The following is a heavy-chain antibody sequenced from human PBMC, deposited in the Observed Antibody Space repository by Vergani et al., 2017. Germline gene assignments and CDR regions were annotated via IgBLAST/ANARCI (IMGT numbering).Heavy chain of an antibody. J-gene: IGHJ5*02. CDR3: VGSFNYYGSGSCFDP. V-gene: IGHV4-30-2*01. D-gene: IGHD3-10*01. CDR2: IYHSGST. Sequence: QLQLQESGSGLVKPSQTLSLTCAVSGGSISSGGYSWSWIRQPPGKGLEWIGYIYHSGSTYYNPSLKIRVTISVDRSKNQFSLKLSSLTAAVTAVYYCVGSFNYYGSGSCFDPWGQGTLVTVSS. CDR1: GGSISSGGYS.